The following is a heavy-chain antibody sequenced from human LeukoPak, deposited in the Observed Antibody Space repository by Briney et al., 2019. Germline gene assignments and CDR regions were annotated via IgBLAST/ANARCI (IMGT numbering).Heavy chain of an antibody. CDR3: ARGWELDY. Sequence: ASVKVSCKASGYTFTSYGISWVRQAPGQGFEWMGWISPDNGYTNYAQKLQGRVTMTTDTSTSTAYMDLKSLRSDDTAVYYCARGWELDYWGQGALVTVSS. CDR2: ISPDNGYT. CDR1: GYTFTSYG. D-gene: IGHD1-26*01. J-gene: IGHJ4*02. V-gene: IGHV1-18*01.